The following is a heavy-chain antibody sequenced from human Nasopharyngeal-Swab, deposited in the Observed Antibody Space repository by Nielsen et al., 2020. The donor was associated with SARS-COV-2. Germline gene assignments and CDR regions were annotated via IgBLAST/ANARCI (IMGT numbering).Heavy chain of an antibody. CDR3: ARVPTVVRRGYSGYDYEGFDY. J-gene: IGHJ4*02. V-gene: IGHV3-74*01. CDR2: INSDGSST. D-gene: IGHD5-12*01. CDR1: GFTFSSYW. Sequence: LSLTCAASGFTFSSYWMHWVRQAPGKGLVWVSRINSDGSSTSYADSVKGRFTISRDNAKNTLYLQMNSLRAEDTAVYYCARVPTVVRRGYSGYDYEGFDYWGQGTLVTVSS.